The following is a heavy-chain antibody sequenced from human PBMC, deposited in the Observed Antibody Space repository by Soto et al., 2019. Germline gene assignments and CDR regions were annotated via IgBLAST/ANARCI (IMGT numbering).Heavy chain of an antibody. D-gene: IGHD3-10*02. J-gene: IGHJ6*02. CDR1: KESCSGYY. V-gene: IGHV4-34*01. Sequence: QVQLQQWGAGLLKPSETLSLTCSVYKESCSGYYWSWIRATPGTGLEWIGKINHNGSTNYNPFLKSRVTISVDTSKNQFSLKLSSVTAADTAVYYCARVLHYYYVGWHIRTYGMDVWGQGTTVTVSS. CDR2: INHNGST. CDR3: ARVLHYYYVGWHIRTYGMDV.